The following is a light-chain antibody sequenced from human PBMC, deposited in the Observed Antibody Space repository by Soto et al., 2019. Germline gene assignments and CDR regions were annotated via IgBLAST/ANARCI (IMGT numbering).Light chain of an antibody. J-gene: IGKJ1*01. Sequence: EIVLTQSPGTLSLSPGERATLSCRASQSVSSSYLAWYQRKPGQAPRLLIYGASSRATAIPDRFSGSGSGTDFTIAISRLEPEEFAVYYCQQYSSSPGTFGQGTKVETK. CDR2: GAS. V-gene: IGKV3-20*01. CDR3: QQYSSSPGT. CDR1: QSVSSSY.